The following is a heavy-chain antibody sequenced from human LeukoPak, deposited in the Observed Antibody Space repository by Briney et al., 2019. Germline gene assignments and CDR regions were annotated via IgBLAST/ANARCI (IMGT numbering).Heavy chain of an antibody. CDR3: AKSGDLGDYVWGSYRQYYFDY. Sequence: GGSLRLSCAASGFTFSDYAMSWVRQAPGKGLEWVSGISGGAGRTDYADSVKGRFTMSRDNSRNTLYLQMNSLRAEDTAVYYCAKSGDLGDYVWGSYRQYYFDYWGQGTLVTVSS. J-gene: IGHJ4*02. V-gene: IGHV3-23*01. CDR2: ISGGAGRT. D-gene: IGHD3-16*02. CDR1: GFTFSDYA.